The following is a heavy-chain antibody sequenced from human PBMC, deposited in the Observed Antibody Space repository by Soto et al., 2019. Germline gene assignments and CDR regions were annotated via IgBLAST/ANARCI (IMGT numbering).Heavy chain of an antibody. CDR2: ISYGGGTT. D-gene: IGHD3-22*01. V-gene: IGHV3-23*01. Sequence: EVQLLESGGGLVQPGGSLRLSCAASEFTFSNYAMSWVRQAPGKGLDWVSAISYGGGTTYYADSVKGRFTISRDNSKNTLDLQMNSLRADDTAVYYCAKNPGYYYDSTGYHVDYWGQGTLVTVSS. J-gene: IGHJ4*02. CDR1: EFTFSNYA. CDR3: AKNPGYYYDSTGYHVDY.